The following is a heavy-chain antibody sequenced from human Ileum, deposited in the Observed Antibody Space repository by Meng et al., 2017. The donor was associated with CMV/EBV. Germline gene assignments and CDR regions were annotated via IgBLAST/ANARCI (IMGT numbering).Heavy chain of an antibody. CDR3: GRDNSGFVDY. CDR2: VYYNGIT. Sequence: LQLQGSGPGLVQPSETLSLTCTVPGGSISTSSYYCGWIRQSPGKGLEWIGSVYYNGITYYNPSLNSRVILSLDTSKNQFSLKLDSVTAADTAVYYCGRDNSGFVDYWGQGALVTVSS. J-gene: IGHJ4*02. V-gene: IGHV4-39*07. D-gene: IGHD3-22*01. CDR1: GGSISTSSYY.